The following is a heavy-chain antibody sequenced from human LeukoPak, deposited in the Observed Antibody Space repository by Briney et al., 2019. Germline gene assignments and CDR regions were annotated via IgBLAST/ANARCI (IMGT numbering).Heavy chain of an antibody. V-gene: IGHV4-34*01. CDR2: INHSGST. J-gene: IGHJ6*03. D-gene: IGHD2-2*01. CDR3: ARLVVPAAFRLYYYYYMDV. Sequence: SETLSLTCAVYGGSFSGNYWTWIRQPPGKGLEWIGEINHSGSTNYNPSLKSRVTISVDTSKNQFSLKLTSVSAADTAVYYCARLVVPAAFRLYYYYYMDVWGKGTTVTISS. CDR1: GGSFSGNY.